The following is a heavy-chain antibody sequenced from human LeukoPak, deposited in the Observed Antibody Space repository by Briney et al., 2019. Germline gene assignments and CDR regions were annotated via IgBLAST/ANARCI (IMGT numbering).Heavy chain of an antibody. Sequence: GGSLRLSCAASGFTFSSYAMSWVRQAPGKGLEWVSAISGSGGSTYYADSVKGRFTISRDNSKNTLYLQMNSLRADDTAVYYCAKDRTFYYYYGMDVWGQGTTVTVSS. CDR2: ISGSGGST. J-gene: IGHJ6*02. CDR1: GFTFSSYA. CDR3: AKDRTFYYYYGMDV. V-gene: IGHV3-23*01.